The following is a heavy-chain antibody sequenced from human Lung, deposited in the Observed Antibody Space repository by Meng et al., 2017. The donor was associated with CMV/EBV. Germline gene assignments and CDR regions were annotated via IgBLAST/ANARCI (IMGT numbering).Heavy chain of an antibody. D-gene: IGHD4-23*01. CDR3: ARGINGGCGD. CDR2: TYYRSKWYH. J-gene: IGHJ4*02. CDR1: GDIVSSNSAA. Sequence: VHLQQSGPGLVNPSQTLSLTCAISGDIVSSNSAAWHWIRQSPSRGLEWLGRTYYRSKWYHEYAVSVKSRITISPDTPKNQFSLQLNSMTPEDTAVYYCARGINGGCGDWGQGTLVTVSS. V-gene: IGHV6-1*01.